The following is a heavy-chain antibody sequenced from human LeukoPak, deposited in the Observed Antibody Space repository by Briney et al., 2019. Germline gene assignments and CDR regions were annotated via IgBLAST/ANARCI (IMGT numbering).Heavy chain of an antibody. Sequence: GGSLRLSCATSGFTVSSSYLTWVRQAPGKGLEWVSVIYSDGSTYYADSVKGRFTISRDNSKSTLYLQMNSLSAEDTAVYYCARWVVATMFDYWGQGTLVTVSS. J-gene: IGHJ4*02. CDR2: IYSDGST. CDR3: ARWVVATMFDY. V-gene: IGHV3-66*01. CDR1: GFTVSSSY. D-gene: IGHD5-12*01.